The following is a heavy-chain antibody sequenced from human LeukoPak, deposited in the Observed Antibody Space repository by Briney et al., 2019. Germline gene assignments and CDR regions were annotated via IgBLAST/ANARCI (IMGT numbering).Heavy chain of an antibody. CDR1: GGSISSSSYY. Sequence: SETLSLTCTVSGGSISSSSYYWGWIRQPPGKGLEWIGSIYYSGSTYYNPSLKSRVTISVDTSKNQFSLKLSSVTAADTAVYYCARSRATLDAFGVVLNNWFDPWGQGTLVTVSS. V-gene: IGHV4-39*01. CDR3: ARSRATLDAFGVVLNNWFDP. J-gene: IGHJ5*02. CDR2: IYYSGST. D-gene: IGHD3-3*01.